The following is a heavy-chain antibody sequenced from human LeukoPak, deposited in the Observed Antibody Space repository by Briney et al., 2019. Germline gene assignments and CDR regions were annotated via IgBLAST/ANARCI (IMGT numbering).Heavy chain of an antibody. J-gene: IGHJ6*03. CDR1: GFTFDGYA. D-gene: IGHD6-19*01. Sequence: PGRSLRLSCAASGFTFDGYALHWVRQVPGRGLEWVSGISWNSGSIGYADSVKGRFTISRDNAKNSLYLQMNSLRTEDTALYYCAKDKGVTGTYYMDVWGKGTTVTVSS. CDR3: AKDKGVTGTYYMDV. V-gene: IGHV3-9*01. CDR2: ISWNSGSI.